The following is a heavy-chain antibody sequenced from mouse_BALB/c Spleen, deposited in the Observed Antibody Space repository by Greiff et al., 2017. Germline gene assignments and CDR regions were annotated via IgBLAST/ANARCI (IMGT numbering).Heavy chain of an antibody. J-gene: IGHJ4*01. D-gene: IGHD2-1*01. CDR1: GFTFSSFG. V-gene: IGHV5-17*02. CDR3: AREGGYGNYYAMDY. Sequence: EVKLVESGGGLVQPGGSRKLSCAASGFTFSSFGMHWVRQAPEKGLEWVAYISSGSSTIYYADTVKGRFTISRDNPKNTLFLQMTSLRSEDTAMYYCAREGGYGNYYAMDYWGQGTSVTVSS. CDR2: ISSGSSTI.